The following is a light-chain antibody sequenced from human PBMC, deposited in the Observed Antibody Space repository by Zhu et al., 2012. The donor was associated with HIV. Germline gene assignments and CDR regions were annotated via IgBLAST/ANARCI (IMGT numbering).Light chain of an antibody. V-gene: IGKV3-11*01. CDR2: DTS. CDR1: QSVRSF. CDR3: QQRSSRPFT. Sequence: IVLTQSPATLSLSPGERATLSCRASQSVRSFLAWYQQKPGQAPRLLIFDTSKGATGIPARFSGSGSGTDFTLTISSLEPEDFALYYCQQRSSRPFTFGEGTKVETK. J-gene: IGKJ4*01.